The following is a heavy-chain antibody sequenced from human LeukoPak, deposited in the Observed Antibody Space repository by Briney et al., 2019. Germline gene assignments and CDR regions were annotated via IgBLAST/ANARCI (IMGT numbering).Heavy chain of an antibody. D-gene: IGHD5-18*01. CDR2: IYTSGST. CDR1: GGSISSYY. V-gene: IGHV4-4*07. Sequence: SETLSLTCTVSGGSISSYYWSWIRQPAGKGLEWIGRIYTSGSTNYNPSLKSRVTMSVDTSKNQFSLKLSSVTAADTAVYYCARGGRGYRYGLTNWFDPWGQGTLVTVSS. J-gene: IGHJ5*02. CDR3: ARGGRGYRYGLTNWFDP.